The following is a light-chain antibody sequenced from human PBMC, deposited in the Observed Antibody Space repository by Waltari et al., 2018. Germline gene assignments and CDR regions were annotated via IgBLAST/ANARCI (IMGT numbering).Light chain of an antibody. CDR3: TSYAGSTLFVI. J-gene: IGLJ2*01. Sequence: QSALTQPASVSGSPGQSITVSCTGVDPNKFLPWYQQQPGKAPRLIIYGVSARPSGVSHRFSGSKSGSTAYLTISGLQAEDEANYFCTSYAGSTLFVIFGGGTKLTVL. V-gene: IGLV2-14*03. CDR2: GVS. CDR1: VDPNKF.